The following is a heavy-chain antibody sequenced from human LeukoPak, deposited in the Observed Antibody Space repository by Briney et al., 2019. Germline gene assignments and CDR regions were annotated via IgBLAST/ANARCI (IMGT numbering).Heavy chain of an antibody. J-gene: IGHJ4*02. D-gene: IGHD1-26*01. Sequence: GGALRLSCAASGFPFSSYAMSWVRQAPGEGVEWGPAISGSGGSTYYADSVKGRFNISRNNSKNTLYQQMNRLRAGDTAVYYCARSCSTWGGCYDYWGQGTLVTVSS. CDR1: GFPFSSYA. V-gene: IGHV3-23*01. CDR3: ARSCSTWGGCYDY. CDR2: ISGSGGST.